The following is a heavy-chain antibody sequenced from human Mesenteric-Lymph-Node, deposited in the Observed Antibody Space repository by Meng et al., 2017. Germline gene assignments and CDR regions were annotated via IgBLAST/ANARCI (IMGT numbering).Heavy chain of an antibody. CDR3: ARASTYRGGSWCGP. Sequence: SETLSLTCTVSGGSISGSTYYWGWIRQPPGKGLEWIGNIYYSGSPYYHPSLKSRVTISVDTSRNQFSLTLNSVTAADTAMYYCARASTYRGGSWCGPWGQGTLVTVSS. CDR2: IYYSGSP. D-gene: IGHD3-10*01. CDR1: GGSISGSTYY. J-gene: IGHJ5*02. V-gene: IGHV4-39*07.